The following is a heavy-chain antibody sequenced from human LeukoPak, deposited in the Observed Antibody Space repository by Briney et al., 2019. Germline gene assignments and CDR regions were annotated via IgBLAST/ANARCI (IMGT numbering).Heavy chain of an antibody. Sequence: GGSLRLSCAASGFTFSIYAMSWVRQAPGKGLEWVSAISGSGGSTYYADSVKGRFTISRDNSKNTLYLQMNSLRAEDTAVYYCAKATLRFLEWLLWYFDYWGQGTLVTVSS. J-gene: IGHJ4*02. V-gene: IGHV3-23*01. CDR3: AKATLRFLEWLLWYFDY. CDR1: GFTFSIYA. D-gene: IGHD3-3*01. CDR2: ISGSGGST.